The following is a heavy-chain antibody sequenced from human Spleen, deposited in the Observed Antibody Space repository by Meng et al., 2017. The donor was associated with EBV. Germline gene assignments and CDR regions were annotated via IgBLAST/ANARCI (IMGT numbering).Heavy chain of an antibody. J-gene: IGHJ4*02. CDR2: INQSGSI. CDR1: GGSFSSYY. Sequence: QVQLQQWGAGMLKPSETLALPCAGSGGSFSSYYWSWIRQPPGKGLEWIGEINQSGSIYYNPSLMGRVTISGDTSRNQFSLKLISVTAADTAVYYCARGPYYEWGQGTLVTVSS. CDR3: ARGPYYE. D-gene: IGHD1-26*01. V-gene: IGHV4-34*01.